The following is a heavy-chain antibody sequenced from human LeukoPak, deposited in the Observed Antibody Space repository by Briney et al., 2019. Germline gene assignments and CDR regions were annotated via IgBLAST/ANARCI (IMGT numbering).Heavy chain of an antibody. Sequence: GGSLRLSCAASGFTFSSYAMTWVRQAPGKGLEWVSAISGSGGSTYYADSVKGRFTISRDNSKNTLYLQMNSLRAEDTAVYYCAKTLGGTITDYYYYYMDVWGKGTTVTVSS. V-gene: IGHV3-23*01. CDR1: GFTFSSYA. J-gene: IGHJ6*03. D-gene: IGHD6-19*01. CDR2: ISGSGGST. CDR3: AKTLGGTITDYYYYYMDV.